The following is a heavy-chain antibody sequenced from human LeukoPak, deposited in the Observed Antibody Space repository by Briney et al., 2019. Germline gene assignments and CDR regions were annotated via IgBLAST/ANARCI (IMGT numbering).Heavy chain of an antibody. CDR2: IYYSGST. V-gene: IGHV4-59*01. J-gene: IGHJ4*02. D-gene: IGHD6-19*01. CDR3: ARDDGSGWPLHFDY. Sequence: SETLSLTCTVSGGSISSYYWSWIRQPPGKGLEWIGYIYYSGSTNYNPSLKSRVTISVDTSKNQFSLKLSSVTAADTAVYYCARDDGSGWPLHFDYWGQGTLVTVSS. CDR1: GGSISSYY.